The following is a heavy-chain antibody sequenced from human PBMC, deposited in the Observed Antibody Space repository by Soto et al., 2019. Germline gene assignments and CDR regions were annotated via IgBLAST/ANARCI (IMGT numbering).Heavy chain of an antibody. CDR1: GFSLSTSGMC. CDR3: VVLGSSGRRFDY. J-gene: IGHJ4*02. Sequence: SGPTLVKPTQTLTLTCTFSGFSLSTSGMCVSWIRQPPGKALEWLARIDWDDDKYYSTSLKTRLTISKDTSKNQVVLTMTNMDPVDTATYYCVVLGSSGRRFDYWGQGTLVTVSS. V-gene: IGHV2-70*11. CDR2: IDWDDDK. D-gene: IGHD6-6*01.